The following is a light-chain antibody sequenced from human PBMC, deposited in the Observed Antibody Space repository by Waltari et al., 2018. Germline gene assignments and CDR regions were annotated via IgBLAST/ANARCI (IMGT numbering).Light chain of an antibody. J-gene: IGKJ4*01. Sequence: DIVMTQSPASLAVSLGERATIHCKSSQSVLYSSNKKNYLAWYQQEPGQPPKLLIYCAATRESGVRDRFGGGGSVTVFAYTVCSMQAEDVAVYFCQQYCMAHRLTVDRGTKVGI. CDR1: QSVLYSSNKKNY. CDR2: CAA. V-gene: IGKV4-1*01. CDR3: QQYCMAHRLT.